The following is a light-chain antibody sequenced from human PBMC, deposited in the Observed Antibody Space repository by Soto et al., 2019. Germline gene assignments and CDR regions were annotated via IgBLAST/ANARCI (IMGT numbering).Light chain of an antibody. J-gene: IGKJ5*01. CDR2: GAS. Sequence: TKSPGTLSLSQGERATLSCRASQSVSRYLAWYQQKPGQAPRLRIYGASYRATGIPARLSGSGSGTDFTLTISSIEPDDFAIYYCQQRSNWITFGQGTRLEIK. CDR1: QSVSRY. CDR3: QQRSNWIT. V-gene: IGKV3-11*01.